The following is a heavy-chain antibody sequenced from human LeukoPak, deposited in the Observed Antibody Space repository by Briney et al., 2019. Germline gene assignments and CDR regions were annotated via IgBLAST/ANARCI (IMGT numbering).Heavy chain of an antibody. CDR3: ARRSYQNAFDI. CDR2: IIPILGIA. V-gene: IGHV1-69*02. Sequence: SVKVSCKTSGYPFNSYYIQWLRQAPGQGLEWMGRIIPILGIANYAQKFQGRVTITADKSTSTAYMELSSLRSEDTAVYYCARRSYQNAFDIWGQGTMVTVSS. J-gene: IGHJ3*02. D-gene: IGHD2-2*01. CDR1: GYPFNSYY.